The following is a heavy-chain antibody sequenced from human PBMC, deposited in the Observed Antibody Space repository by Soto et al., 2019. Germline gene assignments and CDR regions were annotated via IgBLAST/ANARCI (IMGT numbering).Heavy chain of an antibody. CDR1: GGSISSSNW. D-gene: IGHD2-2*01. Sequence: PSETLSLTCAVSGGSISSSNWWSWVRQPPGKGLEWIGEIYHSGSTNYNPSLKSRVTISVDKSKNQFSLQLSSVTAADTALYYCARDPPLPAAMVDWARGTLVTVSS. J-gene: IGHJ4*02. V-gene: IGHV4-4*02. CDR2: IYHSGST. CDR3: ARDPPLPAAMVD.